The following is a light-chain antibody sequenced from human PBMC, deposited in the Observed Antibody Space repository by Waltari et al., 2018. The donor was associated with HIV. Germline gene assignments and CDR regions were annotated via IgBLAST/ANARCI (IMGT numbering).Light chain of an antibody. J-gene: IGLJ2*01. V-gene: IGLV2-14*01. CDR3: SSFTTSNTLL. CDR2: EVN. Sequence: QSALTQPASVSGSPGQSLTLSCTGPNSDLGSYQYVSWYQQTPGTAPQLVIYEVNNRPSGISNRFSGSKSGTTASLTISGLQTEDEAHYYCSSFTTSNTLLFGGGTKVTVL. CDR1: NSDLGSYQY.